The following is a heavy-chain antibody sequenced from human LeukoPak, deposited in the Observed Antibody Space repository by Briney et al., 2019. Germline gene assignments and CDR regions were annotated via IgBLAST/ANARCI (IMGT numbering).Heavy chain of an antibody. D-gene: IGHD6-13*01. J-gene: IGHJ4*02. CDR3: AKDRTEQQLVLQD. V-gene: IGHV3-23*01. CDR1: GFTFSTYA. CDR2: ISGSGGST. Sequence: QTGGSLRLSCAASGFTFSTYAMSWVRQAPGKGLEWVSPISGSGGSTYYADSVKGRFTISRDNSKNTLYLQMNSLRAEDTAVYYCAKDRTEQQLVLQDWGQGTLVTVSS.